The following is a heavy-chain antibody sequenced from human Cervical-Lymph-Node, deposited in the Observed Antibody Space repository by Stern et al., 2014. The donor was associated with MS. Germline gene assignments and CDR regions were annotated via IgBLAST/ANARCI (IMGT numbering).Heavy chain of an antibody. D-gene: IGHD6-19*01. J-gene: IGHJ4*02. CDR1: GFSLSTSGVG. CDR3: ARKEQGLGTFDY. V-gene: IGHV2-5*02. Sequence: QVTLRESGPTLVKPTQTLTLTCTFSGFSLSTSGVGVGWIRQPPGKALEWLALLYWDDDRSYSPSLRSRLTITKDTSKNQVVLTMTNMDPVDTATYYCARKEQGLGTFDYWGQGTRVTVSS. CDR2: LYWDDDR.